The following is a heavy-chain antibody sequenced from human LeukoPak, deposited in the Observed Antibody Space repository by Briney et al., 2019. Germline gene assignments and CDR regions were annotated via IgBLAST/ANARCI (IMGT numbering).Heavy chain of an antibody. CDR1: GFTFSSYS. CDR2: ISSSSSYI. V-gene: IGHV3-21*01. D-gene: IGHD1-26*01. CDR3: ARTSGSYRNFDY. J-gene: IGHJ4*02. Sequence: PGGSLRLSCAASGFTFSSYSMNWVRQAPGKGLEWVSSISSSSSYIYYADSVKGRFTISRDNAKNSLYLQMNSLGAEDTAVYYCARTSGSYRNFDYWGQGTLVTVSS.